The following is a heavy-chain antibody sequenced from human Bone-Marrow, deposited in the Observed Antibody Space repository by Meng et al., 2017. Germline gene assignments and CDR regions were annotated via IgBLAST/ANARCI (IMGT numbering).Heavy chain of an antibody. J-gene: IGHJ4*02. CDR3: AREPTTLPDY. Sequence: GESLKISCVASGFTFSSYEMNWVRQAPGKGLEWLSYISSSGSTKNYADSVKGRFTISRDNAKNSLFLQINSLRVEDTAVYYCAREPTTLPDYWGQGTMVTVSS. CDR2: ISSSGSTK. CDR1: GFTFSSYE. V-gene: IGHV3-48*03. D-gene: IGHD5-12*01.